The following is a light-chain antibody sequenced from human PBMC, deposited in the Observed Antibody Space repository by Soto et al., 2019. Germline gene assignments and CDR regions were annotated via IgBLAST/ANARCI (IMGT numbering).Light chain of an antibody. J-gene: IGKJ1*01. CDR1: QSVSSN. Sequence: EIVMTQSPSTLSVSPGERATLSCRASQSVSSNLAWYQQKPGQAPRLLIYGPSTRATGIPARFRGSGSGTEFTLTISSLQSEDFAVYYCQQYNNWRGTFGQGTKVEIK. CDR3: QQYNNWRGT. V-gene: IGKV3-15*01. CDR2: GPS.